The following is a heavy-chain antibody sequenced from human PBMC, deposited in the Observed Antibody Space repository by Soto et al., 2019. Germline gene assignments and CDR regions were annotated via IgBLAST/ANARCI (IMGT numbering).Heavy chain of an antibody. CDR3: ARDSDSSGYWTDDAFDI. CDR1: GGSISSGGYY. Sequence: QVQLQESGPGLVKPSQTLSLTCTVSGGSISSGGYYWSWIRQHPGKGLEWIGYIYYSGSTYYNPSLKSRVTISVDTSKNQFSLKLSSVTAADTAVYYCARDSDSSGYWTDDAFDIWGQGTMVTVSS. D-gene: IGHD3-22*01. V-gene: IGHV4-31*03. CDR2: IYYSGST. J-gene: IGHJ3*02.